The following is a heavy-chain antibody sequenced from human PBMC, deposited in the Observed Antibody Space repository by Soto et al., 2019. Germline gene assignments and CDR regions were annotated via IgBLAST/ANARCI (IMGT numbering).Heavy chain of an antibody. CDR2: SDWDDDK. V-gene: IGHV2-70*04. Sequence: SGPTLVNPTQTLTLTCTFSGFSLRTSGMRVSWLRQPPGKALEWLARSDWDDDKFYSTSLRTRLTISKDTSKNQVVLSMTHMDPVDTATYYCAKTGTDGSWFDPWGQGTLVTVSS. CDR3: AKTGTDGSWFDP. D-gene: IGHD1-1*01. CDR1: GFSLRTSGMR. J-gene: IGHJ5*02.